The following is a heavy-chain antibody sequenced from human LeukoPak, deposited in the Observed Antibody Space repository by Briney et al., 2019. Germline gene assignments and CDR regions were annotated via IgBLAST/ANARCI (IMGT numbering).Heavy chain of an antibody. CDR3: ARDAGYDRFDY. CDR1: GFTFSSNW. CDR2: IKQDGSQK. V-gene: IGHV3-7*05. J-gene: IGHJ4*02. D-gene: IGHD3-22*01. Sequence: GGSLRLSCEPSGFTFSSNWMSWVRQAPGKGLEWVANIKQDGSQKYYVDSVKGRFTISRDNAKNTLYLEMKSLRAEDTAVYYCARDAGYDRFDYWGQGTLVTVSS.